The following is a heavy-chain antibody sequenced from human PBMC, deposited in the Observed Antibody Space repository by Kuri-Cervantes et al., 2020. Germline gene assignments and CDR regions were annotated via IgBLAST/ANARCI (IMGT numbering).Heavy chain of an antibody. CDR3: ARGTCSSTSCYLSLGDYYMDV. Sequence: GGSLRLSCAASGFTFDDYAMHWVRQAPGKGLEWVSGISWNSGSIGYADSVKGRFTISRDNAKNSLYLQMNSLRAEDTAVYYCARGTCSSTSCYLSLGDYYMDVWGKGTTVTVSS. CDR1: GFTFDDYA. D-gene: IGHD2-2*01. J-gene: IGHJ6*03. V-gene: IGHV3-9*01. CDR2: ISWNSGSI.